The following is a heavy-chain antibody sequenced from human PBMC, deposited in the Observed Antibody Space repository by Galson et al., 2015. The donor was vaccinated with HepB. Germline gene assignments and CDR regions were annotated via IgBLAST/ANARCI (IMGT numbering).Heavy chain of an antibody. J-gene: IGHJ4*02. D-gene: IGHD6-13*01. CDR2: IKQDGSEK. CDR1: GFTFSSYW. Sequence: SLRLSCAASGFTFSSYWMSWVRQAPGKGLEWVANIKQDGSEKYYVDSVKGRFTISRDNAKNSLYLQMNSLRAEDTAVYYCARGPAIPAAARYYFDYWGQGTLVTVSS. CDR3: ARGPAIPAAARYYFDY. V-gene: IGHV3-7*03.